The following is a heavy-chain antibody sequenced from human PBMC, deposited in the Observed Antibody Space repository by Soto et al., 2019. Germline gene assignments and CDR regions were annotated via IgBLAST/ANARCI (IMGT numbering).Heavy chain of an antibody. CDR2: FNPSDGDT. CDR1: GYSFNNYY. CDR3: DRDRGGTDWENEDLEI. J-gene: IGHJ3*02. V-gene: IGHV1-46*02. Sequence: QVNLVQSGTEVKKPGASVKLSCQASGYSFNNYYMHWVRQAPGQGLEWMGMFNPSDGDTRYAQQFQGRVTVTGETCTSTLYMELSRLRYEDTAVHYCDRDRGGTDWENEDLEIWGQGTMVTVSS. D-gene: IGHD1-1*01.